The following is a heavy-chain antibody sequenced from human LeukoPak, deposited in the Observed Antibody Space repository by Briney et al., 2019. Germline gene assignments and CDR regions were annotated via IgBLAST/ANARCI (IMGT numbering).Heavy chain of an antibody. Sequence: PGGSLRLSCAASGFTFSSYAMHWVRQAPGKGLEWVAVISYDGSNKYYADSVEGRFTISRDNSKNTLYLQMNSLRAEDTAVYYCARRARPGFDYWGQGTLVTVSS. CDR2: ISYDGSNK. D-gene: IGHD6-6*01. CDR1: GFTFSSYA. J-gene: IGHJ4*02. V-gene: IGHV3-30*04. CDR3: ARRARPGFDY.